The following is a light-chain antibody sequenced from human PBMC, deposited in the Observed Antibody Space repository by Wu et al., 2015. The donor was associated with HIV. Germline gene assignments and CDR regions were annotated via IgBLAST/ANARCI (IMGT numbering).Light chain of an antibody. Sequence: EIALTQSPGTLSLSPGERATLSCRASQSVSSSYLAWYQQKPGQAPRLLIYGASSRATGIPDRFSGSGSGTDFTLTISRLEPEDFAVYYCQQYGRSPLWTFGQGPRWKSN. CDR1: QSVSSSY. CDR2: GAS. V-gene: IGKV3-20*01. CDR3: QQYGRSPLWT. J-gene: IGKJ1*01.